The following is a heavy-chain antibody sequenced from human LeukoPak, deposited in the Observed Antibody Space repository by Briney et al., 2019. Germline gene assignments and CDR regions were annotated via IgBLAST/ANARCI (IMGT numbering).Heavy chain of an antibody. D-gene: IGHD2-21*02. V-gene: IGHV1-3*04. CDR3: VRTPPKGDIDY. CDR2: VNTGNGST. Sequence: ASVKVSCKTSGYTFTSYVMHWVRQAPGQRLEWVGWVNTGNGSTKYSQKFQGRVSMTRATSISTAYLELSSLTFEDTAVYYCVRTPPKGDIDYWGQGTLVTVSS. J-gene: IGHJ4*02. CDR1: GYTFTSYV.